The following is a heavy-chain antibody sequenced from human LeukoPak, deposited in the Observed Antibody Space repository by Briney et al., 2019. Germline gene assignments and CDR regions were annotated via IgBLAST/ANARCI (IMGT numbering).Heavy chain of an antibody. D-gene: IGHD1-1*01. V-gene: IGHV1-2*02. CDR3: ARDFARTTGNWIYYCYGMDV. J-gene: IGHJ6*02. Sequence: ASVKVSCKASGYTFTGYYMHWVRQAPGQGLERMGWINPNSGGTNYAQKFQGRVTMTRDTSISTAYMELSRLRSDDTAVYYCARDFARTTGNWIYYCYGMDVWGQGTTVTVSS. CDR2: INPNSGGT. CDR1: GYTFTGYY.